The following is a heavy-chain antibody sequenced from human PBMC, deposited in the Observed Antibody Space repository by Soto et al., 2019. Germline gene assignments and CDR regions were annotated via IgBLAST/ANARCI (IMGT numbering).Heavy chain of an antibody. D-gene: IGHD5-18*01. CDR2: VSGSGGSP. Sequence: QLVESGGGLVQPGRSLRLSCAASGFTFDDFAMHWVRQAPGKGLEWVSGVSGSGGSPYYADSVKGRLTISKDKSKNTLLLDLNHLRPEDTAVYFCVKGKESGYRGAFDSWGQGTMVTVSS. CDR3: VKGKESGYRGAFDS. CDR1: GFTFDDFA. J-gene: IGHJ4*02. V-gene: IGHV3-23*04.